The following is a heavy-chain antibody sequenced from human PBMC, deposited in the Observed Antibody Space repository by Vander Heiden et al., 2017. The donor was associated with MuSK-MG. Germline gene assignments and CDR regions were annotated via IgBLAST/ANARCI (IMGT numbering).Heavy chain of an antibody. Sequence: EVQLVESGGGLVQPGGSLRLSCAASVFTFSSYWMPWIRHAPWTGLVWVSRITSDGSSTSYADSVKGRFTISRDNAKNTLYLQMNSLRAEDTAVYYCARGGWFGELLFPDYFDYWGQGTLVTVSS. V-gene: IGHV3-74*01. CDR2: ITSDGSST. J-gene: IGHJ4*02. CDR1: VFTFSSYW. CDR3: ARGGWFGELLFPDYFDY. D-gene: IGHD3-10*01.